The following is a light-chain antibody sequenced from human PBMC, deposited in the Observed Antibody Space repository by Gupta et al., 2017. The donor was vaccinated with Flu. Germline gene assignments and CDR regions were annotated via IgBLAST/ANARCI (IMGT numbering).Light chain of an antibody. CDR3: QQYDGSST. CDR1: QSVSSR. CDR2: TAS. J-gene: IGKJ1*01. V-gene: IGKV1-5*03. Sequence: IQMTQSPSTLSASVGDTVSITCRASQSVSSRLAWYQQKPGKAPNLLIDTASTGQSGVPSRLSGRGXGXEFTLTXSGLQPDDFEGYYCQQYDGSSTFGXGTKVE.